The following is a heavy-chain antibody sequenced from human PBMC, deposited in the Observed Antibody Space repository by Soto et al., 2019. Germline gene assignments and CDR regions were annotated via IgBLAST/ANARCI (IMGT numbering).Heavy chain of an antibody. CDR1: GGSLSSYY. CDR2: INHTGGT. D-gene: IGHD3-3*01. J-gene: IGHJ5*02. V-gene: IGHV4-34*01. CDR3: ATRITVFGLLIPPFDP. Sequence: SETLSLTCTVYGGSLSSYYWNWIRQPPGKGLEWIGEINHTGGTHYNPSLKSRVTMSVDTSKNQFSLRLSSVTAADTAIYYCATRITVFGLLIPPFDPWGQGTQVTVSS.